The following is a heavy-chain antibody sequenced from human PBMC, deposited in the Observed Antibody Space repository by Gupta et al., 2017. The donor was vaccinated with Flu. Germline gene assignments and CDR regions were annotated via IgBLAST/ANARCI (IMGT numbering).Heavy chain of an antibody. CDR3: ARGASGVVVIHYHYYMDV. D-gene: IGHD2-21*01. V-gene: IGHV4-59*01. J-gene: IGHJ6*03. CDR2: IYSSGST. Sequence: IRQSPGKGLEWIGYIYSSGSTNYNPSLKSRVTISLDTSKNQFSVNLRSVTAADTAVYYCARGASGVVVIHYHYYMDVWGKGTTVTVSS.